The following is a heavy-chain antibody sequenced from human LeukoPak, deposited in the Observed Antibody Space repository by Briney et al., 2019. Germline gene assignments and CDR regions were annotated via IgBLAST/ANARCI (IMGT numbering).Heavy chain of an antibody. J-gene: IGHJ5*02. CDR3: ARDDYRGVTNFDP. D-gene: IGHD3-10*01. CDR2: ISYTGST. V-gene: IGHV4-59*01. CDR1: GGSISPYF. Sequence: SETLSLTCTVSGGSISPYFWSWMRQTPGKGLERIGYISYTGSTNYNPALKSRVTISVDTSKNQFSLQLTSVTAADTAVYYCARDDYRGVTNFDPWGQGTLVTVSS.